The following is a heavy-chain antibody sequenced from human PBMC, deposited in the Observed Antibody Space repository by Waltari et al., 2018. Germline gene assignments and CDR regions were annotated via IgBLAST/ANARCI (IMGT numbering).Heavy chain of an antibody. Sequence: QVQLQQWGAGLLKPSETLSLTCAVYGWSFSGYYWSWIRQPPGKGLGWIGEINNSVSTNCNPSRKSGVTISVDTSKSQFSLKLSSVTAADTAVYYGARGRRSSGELFGPWGQGTLVTVSS. CDR3: ARGRRSSGELFGP. CDR1: GWSFSGYY. D-gene: IGHD3-10*01. J-gene: IGHJ5*02. CDR2: INNSVST. V-gene: IGHV4-34*01.